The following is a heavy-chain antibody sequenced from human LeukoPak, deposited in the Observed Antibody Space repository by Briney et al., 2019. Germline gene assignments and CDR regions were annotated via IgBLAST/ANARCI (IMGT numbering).Heavy chain of an antibody. V-gene: IGHV3-23*01. J-gene: IGHJ4*02. D-gene: IGHD3-3*01. CDR1: GFTFGSFA. CDR3: AKDREWHSRSCFFQS. CDR2: ISGSGDAT. Sequence: PGGSLRLSCAASGFTFGSFAMSWVRQAPGKGPEWVSGISGSGDATFYADSVKGRFTISRDNSKGTLSLQMNSLRAEDTAVYYCAKDREWHSRSCFFQSWGQGTLVTVSS.